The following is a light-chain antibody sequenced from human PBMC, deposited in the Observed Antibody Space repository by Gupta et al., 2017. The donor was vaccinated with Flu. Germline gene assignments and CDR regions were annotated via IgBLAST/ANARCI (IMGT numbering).Light chain of an antibody. J-gene: IGKJ4*01. CDR3: QQLNSYPLT. CDR1: QGISSY. Sequence: EIQLTQSPSFLSASVGDRVTITCRASQGISSYLAWYQQKPGKAPKLLIYAASTLQSGVPSRFSGSGSGTEFTLTIISLQPEDFATYYCQQLNSYPLTFGGGTKVEIK. V-gene: IGKV1-9*01. CDR2: AAS.